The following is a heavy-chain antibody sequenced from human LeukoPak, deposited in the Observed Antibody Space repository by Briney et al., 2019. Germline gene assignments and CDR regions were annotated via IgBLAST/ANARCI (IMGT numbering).Heavy chain of an antibody. CDR2: IDPNSGGT. D-gene: IGHD4-17*01. V-gene: IGHV1-2*02. Sequence: GASVKVSCKASGYTFTGYYMHWVRQAPGQGLEWMGWIDPNSGGTNYAQKFQGRVTMTRDTSISTAYMELSRLRSDDTAVYCCARVATVTTRAWFDPWGQGTLVTVSS. CDR3: ARVATVTTRAWFDP. J-gene: IGHJ5*02. CDR1: GYTFTGYY.